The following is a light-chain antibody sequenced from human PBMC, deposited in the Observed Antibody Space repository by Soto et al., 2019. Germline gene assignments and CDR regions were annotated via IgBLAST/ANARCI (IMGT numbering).Light chain of an antibody. CDR2: GAS. V-gene: IGKV3-20*01. J-gene: IGKJ3*01. CDR3: HHYDNSPPFP. Sequence: EILLTQSPGTLSLSPGERAILSCRASQSLSNRYLAWYQQMPGRAPRLLIHGASIRAAGIPDRFSGSGSGPDFTLTINRLEPEDFAVYYCHHYDNSPPFPFGPGTRVDI. CDR1: QSLSNRY.